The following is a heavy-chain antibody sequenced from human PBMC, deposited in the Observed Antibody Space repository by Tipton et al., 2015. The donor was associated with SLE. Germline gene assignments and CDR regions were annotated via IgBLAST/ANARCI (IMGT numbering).Heavy chain of an antibody. Sequence: GSLRLSCAASGFTFSSYGMHWVRQAPGKGLEWVAFIRYDGSNKYYADSVKGRFTISRDNSKNTLYLQMNSLRAEDTAVYYCAKALFVGATGDAFDIWGQGTMVTVSS. J-gene: IGHJ3*02. D-gene: IGHD1-26*01. V-gene: IGHV3-30*02. CDR2: IRYDGSNK. CDR1: GFTFSSYG. CDR3: AKALFVGATGDAFDI.